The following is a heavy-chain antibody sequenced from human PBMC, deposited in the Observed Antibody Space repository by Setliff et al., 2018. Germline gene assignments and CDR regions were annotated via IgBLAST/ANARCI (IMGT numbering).Heavy chain of an antibody. CDR1: GDSISSGTYY. J-gene: IGHJ4*02. CDR3: ARAAARAEYSDTSAYLPFDF. V-gene: IGHV4-38-2*02. CDR2: VYHSGSS. D-gene: IGHD3-16*01. Sequence: SETLSLTCTVSGDSISSGTYYWGWIRQSPGKGLEWIGSVYHSGSSYQNPSLRSRIAVSVDTSKNQFSLRLNSVTAADTAVYFCARAAARAEYSDTSAYLPFDFWGLGTLVTVSS.